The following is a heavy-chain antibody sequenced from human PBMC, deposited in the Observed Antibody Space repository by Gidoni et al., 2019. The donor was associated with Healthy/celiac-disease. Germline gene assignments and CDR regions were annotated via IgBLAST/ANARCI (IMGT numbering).Heavy chain of an antibody. D-gene: IGHD3-3*01. J-gene: IGHJ4*02. CDR3: ARGDDFWSGYWEYYFDY. CDR2: INAGNGNT. V-gene: IGHV1-3*01. CDR1: GYTFTSYA. Sequence: QVQLVQSGAEVKKPGASVKVSCKASGYTFTSYAMHWVRQAPGQRLEWMGWINAGNGNTKYSQKFQGRVTITRDTSASTAYMELSSLRSEDTAVYYCARGDDFWSGYWEYYFDYWGQGTLVTVSS.